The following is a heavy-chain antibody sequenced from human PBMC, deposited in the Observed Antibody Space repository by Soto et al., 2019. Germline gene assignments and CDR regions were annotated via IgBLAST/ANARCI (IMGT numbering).Heavy chain of an antibody. CDR2: IKAYSGNT. CDR3: AIAAYGDDDY. CDR1: GYTFATST. D-gene: IGHD4-17*01. J-gene: IGHJ4*02. Sequence: QLQLVQSGPEAKKPGASVKVSCKASGYTFATSTITWLRQAPGQGPEWMGWIKAYSGNTNYAQKLQGRLTMTTDTSTRTAYMELRSLTTDGTAIYYCAIAAYGDDDYWGQGTLVTVSS. V-gene: IGHV1-18*01.